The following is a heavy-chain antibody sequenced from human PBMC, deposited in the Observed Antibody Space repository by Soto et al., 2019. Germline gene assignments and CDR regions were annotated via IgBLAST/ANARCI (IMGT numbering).Heavy chain of an antibody. CDR1: GFTFSSHA. CDR2: IWHDGSNR. J-gene: IGHJ4*02. D-gene: IGHD4-4*01. Sequence: GASLRLSCAASGFTFSSHAMHWVRQAPGTGLEWVAYIWHDGSNRHYPDSVKGRFTISRDNPKNTLYLAMNSLRAEDTAVYFLERDVQCYLDFEDWGQGTLVTVTS. CDR3: ERDVQCYLDFED. V-gene: IGHV3-33*01.